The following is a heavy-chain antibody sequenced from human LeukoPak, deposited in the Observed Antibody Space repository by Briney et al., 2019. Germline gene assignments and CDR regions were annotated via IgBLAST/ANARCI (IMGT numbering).Heavy chain of an antibody. CDR3: ARASRGYDFWSGYYYMDV. J-gene: IGHJ6*03. D-gene: IGHD3-3*01. V-gene: IGHV1-69*05. CDR2: IIPIFGTA. Sequence: GSSVKVSCKASGGTFSSYAISWVRQAPGQGLEWMGGIIPIFGTANYAQKFQGRVTITTDESTSTAYMELSSLTSEDTAVYYCARASRGYDFWSGYYYMDVWGKGTTVTVSS. CDR1: GGTFSSYA.